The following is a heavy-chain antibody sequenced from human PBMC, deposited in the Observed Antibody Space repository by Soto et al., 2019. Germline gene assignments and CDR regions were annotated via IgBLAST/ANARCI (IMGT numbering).Heavy chain of an antibody. CDR3: ARVIFIPGYSSSGYGMDV. V-gene: IGHV6-1*01. CDR2: TYYRSKWYN. CDR1: GDSVSGNSAA. D-gene: IGHD6-6*01. J-gene: IGHJ6*02. Sequence: SQTLSLTFAISGDSVSGNSAAWNWIRQSPSRGLEWLGRTYYRSKWYNDYAVSVKSRITINPDTSKNQFSLQLNSVTPEDTAVYYCARVIFIPGYSSSGYGMDVWGQGTTVTVSS.